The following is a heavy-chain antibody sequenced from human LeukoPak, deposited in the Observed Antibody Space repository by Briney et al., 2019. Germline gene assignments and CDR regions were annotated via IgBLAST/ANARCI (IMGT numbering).Heavy chain of an antibody. J-gene: IGHJ4*02. CDR2: SIPIFGTA. Sequence: SVKVSCKASVGTFSSYAISWVRQAPGQGLEWRGGSIPIFGTANYAQKFQGRVTITADESTSTAYMELSSLRSEDTAVYYCARLWRPVGRDGYNYVDYWGQGTLVTVSS. CDR3: ARLWRPVGRDGYNYVDY. CDR1: VGTFSSYA. D-gene: IGHD5-24*01. V-gene: IGHV1-69*13.